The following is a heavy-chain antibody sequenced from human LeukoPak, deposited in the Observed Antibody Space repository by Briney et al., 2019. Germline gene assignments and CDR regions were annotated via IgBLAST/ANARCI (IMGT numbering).Heavy chain of an antibody. CDR3: ARCTSTSCYHFDY. CDR1: GGSSSSGSYY. V-gene: IGHV4-61*09. J-gene: IGHJ4*02. CDR2: IYTSGST. Sequence: SETLSLTCTVSGGSSSSGSYYWSWIRQPAGKGLEWVGHIYTSGSTNYNPSLKSRVTISIDTSKNQFSLKLSSVTAADTAVYYCARCTSTSCYHFDYWGQGALVTVSS. D-gene: IGHD2-2*01.